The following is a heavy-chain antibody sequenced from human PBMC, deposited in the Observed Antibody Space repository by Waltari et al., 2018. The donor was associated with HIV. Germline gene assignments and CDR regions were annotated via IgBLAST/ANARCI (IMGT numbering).Heavy chain of an antibody. CDR3: ARESSLAAAAGTGRDFDY. D-gene: IGHD6-13*01. CDR2: INHSGST. V-gene: IGHV4-34*01. Sequence: GLEWIGEINHSGSTNYNPSLKSRVTISVDTSKNQFSLKLSSVTAADTAVYYCARESSLAAAAGTGRDFDYWGQGTLVTVSS. J-gene: IGHJ4*02.